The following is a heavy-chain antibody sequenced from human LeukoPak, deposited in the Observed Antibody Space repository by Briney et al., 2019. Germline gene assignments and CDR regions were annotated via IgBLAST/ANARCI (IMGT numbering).Heavy chain of an antibody. CDR2: ISGSGGST. V-gene: IGHV3-23*01. CDR3: AKTPFWSGLLRRLYYFDY. CDR1: GFTLSSYA. J-gene: IGHJ4*02. Sequence: GGSLRLSCAASGFTLSSYAMSWVRQAPGKGLEWVSAISGSGGSTYYADSVKGRFTISRDNSKNTLYLQMNSLRAEDTAVYYCAKTPFWSGLLRRLYYFDYWGQGTLVTVSS. D-gene: IGHD3-3*01.